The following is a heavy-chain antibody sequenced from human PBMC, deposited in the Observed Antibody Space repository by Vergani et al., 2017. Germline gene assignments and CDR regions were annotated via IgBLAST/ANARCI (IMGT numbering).Heavy chain of an antibody. D-gene: IGHD3-16*01. CDR3: ARDDYGKNYYYYGMDV. J-gene: IGHJ6*02. CDR2: ILPIFGTA. CDR1: GGTFSSYA. V-gene: IGHV1-69*18. Sequence: QVQLVQSGAEVKKPGSSVKVSCKASGGTFSSYAISWVRQAPGQGLEWMGRILPIFGTANYAQKFQGRVTITADESTSTAYMELSSLRSEDTAVYYCARDDYGKNYYYYGMDVWGQGTTVTVSS.